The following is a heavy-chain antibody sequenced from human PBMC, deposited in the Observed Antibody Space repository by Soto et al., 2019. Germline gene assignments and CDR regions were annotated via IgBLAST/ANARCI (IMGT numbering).Heavy chain of an antibody. CDR3: ARVSINQSLDY. J-gene: IGHJ4*02. Sequence: TGGSLRLSCAASGFTFSNHAMHWVRQAPGKGLEWVAVISYDGSKQFYADSVKGRFTISRDNSKNTLYMELNSLRREDTAVYYCARVSINQSLDYWGQGALVTVSS. CDR1: GFTFSNHA. D-gene: IGHD5-12*01. V-gene: IGHV3-30-3*01. CDR2: ISYDGSKQ.